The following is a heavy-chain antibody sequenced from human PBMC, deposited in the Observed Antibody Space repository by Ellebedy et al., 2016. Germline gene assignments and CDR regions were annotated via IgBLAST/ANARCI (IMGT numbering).Heavy chain of an antibody. CDR1: GFTFSSYA. J-gene: IGHJ6*02. V-gene: IGHV3-23*01. CDR3: AKGLWIAAAGGYYYYYYGMDV. CDR2: ISGSGGST. Sequence: GGSLRLSXAASGFTFSSYAMSWVRQAPGKGLEWVSAISGSGGSTYYADSVKGRFTISRDNSKNTLYLQMNSLRAEDTAVYYCAKGLWIAAAGGYYYYYYGMDVWGQGTTVTVSS. D-gene: IGHD6-13*01.